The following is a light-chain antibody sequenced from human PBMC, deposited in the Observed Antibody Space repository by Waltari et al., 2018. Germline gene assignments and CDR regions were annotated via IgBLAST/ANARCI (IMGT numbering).Light chain of an antibody. Sequence: AIQLTQSPSSLSASIGDRVTITCRSSQGISSALAWYQHKPGNAPKLLIYDASSLESGVPSRFSGSGSGTDFTLTISSLQPEDFATYYCQQFNNYPLIFGGGTKVEIK. J-gene: IGKJ4*01. V-gene: IGKV1D-13*01. CDR2: DAS. CDR3: QQFNNYPLI. CDR1: QGISSA.